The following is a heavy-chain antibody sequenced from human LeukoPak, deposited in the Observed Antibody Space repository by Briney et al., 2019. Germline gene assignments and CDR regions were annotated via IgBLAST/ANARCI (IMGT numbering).Heavy chain of an antibody. CDR1: GGTFSSYA. Sequence: SVKVSCKASGGTFSSYAISWVRQAPGQGLEWMGGIIPIFGTANYAQKFQGRVTITTDESTSTAYMELSSLRSEDTAVYYCARDGVGYCSSTSCPPGYYYYMDVWGKGTTVTVSS. J-gene: IGHJ6*03. CDR2: IIPIFGTA. V-gene: IGHV1-69*05. D-gene: IGHD2-2*01. CDR3: ARDGVGYCSSTSCPPGYYYYMDV.